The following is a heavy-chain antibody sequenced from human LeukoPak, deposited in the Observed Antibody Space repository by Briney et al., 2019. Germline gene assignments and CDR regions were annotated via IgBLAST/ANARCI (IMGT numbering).Heavy chain of an antibody. D-gene: IGHD2-21*02. CDR3: TSWGDTTAEYFQR. V-gene: IGHV3-7*01. CDR2: INPDGRDT. J-gene: IGHJ1*01. CDR1: GFIVSSNY. Sequence: PGGSLRLSCAASGFIVSSNYMNWVRQAPGKGLEWMAHINPDGRDTYYVDSVKGRFTISRDNAQNSMYLQMNSLRVEDTAVYYCTSWGDTTAEYFQRWGQGTLVTVSS.